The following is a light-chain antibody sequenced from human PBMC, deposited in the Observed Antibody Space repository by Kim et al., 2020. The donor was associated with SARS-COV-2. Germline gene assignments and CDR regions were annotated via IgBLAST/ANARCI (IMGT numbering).Light chain of an antibody. CDR1: KLGDKY. Sequence: SVSPGQTASITCSGDKLGDKYACWYQQRPGQSPVLVIYQDTKRPSGIPERFSGSNSGNTATLTIRGTQAMDEADYYCQAWDSRTAVFGGGTQLTVL. J-gene: IGLJ2*01. CDR2: QDT. V-gene: IGLV3-1*01. CDR3: QAWDSRTAV.